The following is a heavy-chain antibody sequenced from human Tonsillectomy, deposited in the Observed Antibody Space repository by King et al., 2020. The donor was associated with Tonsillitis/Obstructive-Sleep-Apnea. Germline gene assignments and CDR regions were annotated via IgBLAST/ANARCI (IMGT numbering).Heavy chain of an antibody. V-gene: IGHV3-30*18. D-gene: IGHD2-2*01. CDR1: GFTFSNYG. J-gene: IGHJ6*02. Sequence: QVQLVESGGGVVQPGRSLRLSCAASGFTFSNYGMHWVRQAPGKGLEWVAVISYDGSNKYYADSVKGRFTISRDNSKNTLYLQMNSLRAEDTAVYYCAKDRADIVVVPAAKDYYYYYGMDVWGQGTKVTVSS. CDR3: AKDRADIVVVPAAKDYYYYYGMDV. CDR2: ISYDGSNK.